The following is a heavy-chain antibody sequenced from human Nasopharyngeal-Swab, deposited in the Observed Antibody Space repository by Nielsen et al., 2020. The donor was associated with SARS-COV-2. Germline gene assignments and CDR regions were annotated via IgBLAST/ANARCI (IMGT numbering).Heavy chain of an antibody. Sequence: GGSLRLSCAASGFTFSSYEMNWVRQAPGKGLEWVAHIKQGGTQQYYVDSVKGRFTISRDNAKNSLYLQMNSLRADDTAVYYCTRYCSTTSCPRGFDYWGQGTLVTVSS. D-gene: IGHD2-2*01. CDR3: TRYCSTTSCPRGFDY. CDR2: IKQGGTQQ. V-gene: IGHV3-7*01. CDR1: GFTFSSYE. J-gene: IGHJ4*02.